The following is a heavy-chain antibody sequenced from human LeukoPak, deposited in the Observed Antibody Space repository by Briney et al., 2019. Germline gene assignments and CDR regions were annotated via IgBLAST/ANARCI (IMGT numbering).Heavy chain of an antibody. CDR3: AREGLDS. CDR2: MNPNSGNS. J-gene: IGHJ4*02. Sequence: ASVKVSCKASGYTFTNYDINWVRQATGQGLECMGYMNPNSGNSAYAQKFQGRVTITTDASISTAYMELSGLRSEDTALYYCAREGLDSWGQGTLVTVSS. CDR1: GYTFTNYD. V-gene: IGHV1-8*01.